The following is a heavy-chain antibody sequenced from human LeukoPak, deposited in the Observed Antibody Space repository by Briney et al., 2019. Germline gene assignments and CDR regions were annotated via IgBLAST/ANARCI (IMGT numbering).Heavy chain of an antibody. J-gene: IGHJ6*04. CDR2: ISWDGGST. V-gene: IGHV3-43D*04. D-gene: IGHD3-16*01. Sequence: PGGSLRLSCAASGFTFDDYAMHWVRQAPGKGLEWDSLISWDGGSTYYADSVKGRFTISRDNSKNSLYLQMNSLRAEDTALYYCAKDRDTFNSYYYGMDVWGKGTTVTVSS. CDR1: GFTFDDYA. CDR3: AKDRDTFNSYYYGMDV.